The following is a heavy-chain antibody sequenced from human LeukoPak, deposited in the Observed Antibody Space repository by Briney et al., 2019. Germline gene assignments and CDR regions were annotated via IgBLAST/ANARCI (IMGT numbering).Heavy chain of an antibody. J-gene: IGHJ4*02. CDR1: GYTFTSND. V-gene: IGHV1-8*01. Sequence: GASVKVSCKASGYTFTSNDINWVRQATGQGLEWMGWMNPNSGNTGYAQKFQGRVTMTRNTSINTAYMELSSLRSEDTALYYCARGRAYSSGLGFDYWAQGTLVTVSS. CDR3: ARGRAYSSGLGFDY. D-gene: IGHD3-22*01. CDR2: MNPNSGNT.